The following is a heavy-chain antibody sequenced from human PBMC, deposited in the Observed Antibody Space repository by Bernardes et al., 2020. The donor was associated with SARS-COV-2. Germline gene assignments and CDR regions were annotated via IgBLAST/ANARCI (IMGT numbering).Heavy chain of an antibody. CDR2: ISAYNGNT. CDR1: GYTFTSYG. D-gene: IGHD3-3*01. CDR3: ARLISITIFGVVPPGGTGMDV. V-gene: IGHV1-18*04. Sequence: ASVKVSCMASGYTFTSYGISWVRQAPGQGLEWMGWISAYNGNTNYAQKLQGRVTMTTDTSTSTAYMELRSLRSDDTAVYYCARLISITIFGVVPPGGTGMDVWGQGTTVTVSS. J-gene: IGHJ6*02.